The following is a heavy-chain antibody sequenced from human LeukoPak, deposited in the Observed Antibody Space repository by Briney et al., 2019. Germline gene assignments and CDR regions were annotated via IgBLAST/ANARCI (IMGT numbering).Heavy chain of an antibody. CDR2: IYPSGST. CDR3: ARENSGSYREFDY. J-gene: IGHJ4*02. V-gene: IGHV4-4*07. CDR1: GGPISSYY. D-gene: IGHD1-26*01. Sequence: SETLSLTCTVSGGPISSYYWTWIRQPAGKGLEWIGRIYPSGSTNYNPFLKSRVTMSVDTSKNQFSLKLSSVTAADTAVYYCARENSGSYREFDYWGQGTLVTVSS.